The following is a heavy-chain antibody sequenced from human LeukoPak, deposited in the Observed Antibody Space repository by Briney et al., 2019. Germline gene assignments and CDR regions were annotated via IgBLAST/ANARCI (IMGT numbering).Heavy chain of an antibody. V-gene: IGHV1-46*01. CDR1: GYTSTSYY. J-gene: IGHJ4*02. CDR2: INPSGGST. D-gene: IGHD3-3*01. CDR3: ARAPYSFGVVTPFGY. Sequence: ASVKVSCKASGYTSTSYYMHWVRQAPGQGLEWMGIINPSGGSTSYAQKFQGRVTMTRDTSTSTVYMELSSLRSEDTAVYYCARAPYSFGVVTPFGYWGQGTLVTVSS.